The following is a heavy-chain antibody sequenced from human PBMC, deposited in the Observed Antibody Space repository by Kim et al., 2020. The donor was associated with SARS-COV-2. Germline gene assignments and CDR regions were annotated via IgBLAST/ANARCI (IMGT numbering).Heavy chain of an antibody. J-gene: IGHJ6*02. D-gene: IGHD2-2*01. Sequence: GGSLRLSCAASGFTFSSYAMSWVRQAPGKGLEWVSAISGSGGSTYYADSVKGRFTISRDNSKNTLYLQMNSLRAEDTAVYYCAKVHLVWKDIVVVPAAPQWGYGMDVWGQGTTVTVSS. V-gene: IGHV3-23*01. CDR3: AKVHLVWKDIVVVPAAPQWGYGMDV. CDR1: GFTFSSYA. CDR2: ISGSGGST.